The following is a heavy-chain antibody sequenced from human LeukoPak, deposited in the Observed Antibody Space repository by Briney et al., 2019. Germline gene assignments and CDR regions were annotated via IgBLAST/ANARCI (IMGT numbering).Heavy chain of an antibody. CDR3: AKDSGYSSGWYELDWFDP. CDR1: GFTFSNYV. Sequence: GGSLRLSCAASGFTFSNYVMNWVRQAPGKGLEWVSTISGSGGSTYYADSVKGRFTISRDNSKNTLYLQMNSLRAEDTAVYYCAKDSGYSSGWYELDWFDPWGQGTLVTVSS. J-gene: IGHJ5*02. D-gene: IGHD6-19*01. V-gene: IGHV3-23*01. CDR2: ISGSGGST.